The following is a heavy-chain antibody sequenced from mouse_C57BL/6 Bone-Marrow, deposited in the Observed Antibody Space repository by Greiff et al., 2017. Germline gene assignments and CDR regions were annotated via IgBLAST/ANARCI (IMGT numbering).Heavy chain of an antibody. CDR1: GFNIKDDY. CDR2: IDPENGDT. J-gene: IGHJ4*01. CDR3: TRVVCGMDY. D-gene: IGHD1-1*01. Sequence: EVQLQQSGAELVRPGASVKLSCTASGFNIKDDYMHWVKQRPEQGLEWIGWIDPENGDTEYASKFQGKATITADTSSNTAYLQLSSLTSEDTAVYYCTRVVCGMDYWGQGTSVTVSS. V-gene: IGHV14-4*01.